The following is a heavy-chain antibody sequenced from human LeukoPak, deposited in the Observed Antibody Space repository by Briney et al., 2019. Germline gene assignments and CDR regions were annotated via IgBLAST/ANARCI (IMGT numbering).Heavy chain of an antibody. CDR2: ISAYNGNT. CDR1: GYTFTSYG. J-gene: IGHJ4*02. V-gene: IGHV1-18*01. CDR3: ATDGSSTSL. D-gene: IGHD2-2*01. Sequence: ASVKVSCKASGYTFTSYGISWVRQAPGQGLEWMGWISAYNGNTNYAQKFQGRVTMTRDTSISTAYMELSRLRSDDTAVYYCATDGSSTSLWGQGTLVTVSS.